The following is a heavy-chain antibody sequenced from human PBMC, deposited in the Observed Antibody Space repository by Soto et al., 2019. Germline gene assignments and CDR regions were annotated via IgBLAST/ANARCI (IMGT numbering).Heavy chain of an antibody. CDR1: GGTFSSYA. CDR3: ARGADDYYYYGRDV. V-gene: IGHV1-69*12. CDR2: IIPIFGTA. Sequence: QVQLVQSGAEVKKPGSSVTVSCKASGGTFSSYAISWVRQAPGQGLEWMGGIIPIFGTANYAQKFQGRVTITADESTSTADMELSSLRSEDTAVYYCARGADDYYYYGRDVWGQGTTVTVSS. J-gene: IGHJ6*02.